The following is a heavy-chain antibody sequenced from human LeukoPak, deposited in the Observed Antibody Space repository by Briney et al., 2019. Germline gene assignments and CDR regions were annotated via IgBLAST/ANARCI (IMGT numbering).Heavy chain of an antibody. CDR1: GGSLSGYY. CDR2: INHSGST. J-gene: IGHJ4*02. CDR3: ARGPGYSGYESIDY. Sequence: SETLSLTCAVCGGSLSGYYWSWIRQSPGKGLEWIGEINHSGSTNYNPSLKSRVTISVDTSKNQFSLKLSSVTAADTAVYYCARGPGYSGYESIDYWGQGTLVTVSS. V-gene: IGHV4-34*01. D-gene: IGHD5-12*01.